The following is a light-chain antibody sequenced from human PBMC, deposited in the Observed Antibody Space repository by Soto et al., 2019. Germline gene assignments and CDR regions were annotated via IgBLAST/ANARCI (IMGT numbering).Light chain of an antibody. CDR1: QGISNY. CDR3: QQLDSYPLT. V-gene: IGKV1-9*01. J-gene: IGKJ4*01. Sequence: DIPLTQSPSFLSASIGDRVTITCRANQGISNYLAWYQQKPGKAPNLLIYVTSTLQSGVPSRFSGSGSGAEFALTISSLQPEDFATYYCQQLDSYPLTFGGGTKVEIK. CDR2: VTS.